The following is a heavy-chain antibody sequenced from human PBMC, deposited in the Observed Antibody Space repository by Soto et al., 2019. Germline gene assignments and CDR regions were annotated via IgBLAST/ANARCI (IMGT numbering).Heavy chain of an antibody. J-gene: IGHJ6*02. CDR2: IVPAFGTP. CDR3: ARGATIFGVAAYSYYEMEV. D-gene: IGHD3-3*01. Sequence: QVQLVQSGAEVKKPGSSVKVSCRASGGTFSNYAISWVRQAPGQGLEWMGGIVPAFGTPNYAQNLQGRITITADDSTTTVYLDLSSLRSEATAVYYCARGATIFGVAAYSYYEMEVWGQGTTVTVSS. CDR1: GGTFSNYA. V-gene: IGHV1-69*01.